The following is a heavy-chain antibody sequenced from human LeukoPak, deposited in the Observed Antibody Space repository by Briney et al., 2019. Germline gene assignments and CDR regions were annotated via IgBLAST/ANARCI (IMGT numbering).Heavy chain of an antibody. Sequence: PSETLSLTCTVSGGSISSYYWSWIRQPPGKGLEWIGYIYYSGSTNYNPSLKSRVTISVDTSKNQFSLKLSSVTAADTAVYYCARFGVVADYYYGMDVWGQETTVTVSS. CDR3: ARFGVVADYYYGMDV. V-gene: IGHV4-59*08. J-gene: IGHJ6*02. CDR2: IYYSGST. CDR1: GGSISSYY. D-gene: IGHD2-15*01.